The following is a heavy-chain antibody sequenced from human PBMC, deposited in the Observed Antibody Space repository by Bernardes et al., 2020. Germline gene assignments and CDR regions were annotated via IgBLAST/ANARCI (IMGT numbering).Heavy chain of an antibody. Sequence: SETLSLTCTVSGCSISSSSYYWVWIRQPPGKGLDWIGSIYYSGSTYYNPSLTSRFTISVDTSKNQFSLKMSSVTAADPAVYYCARGRYSSGWEFDYWGQGTLVTVSS. D-gene: IGHD6-19*01. CDR1: GCSISSSSYY. CDR3: ARGRYSSGWEFDY. V-gene: IGHV4-39*01. J-gene: IGHJ4*02. CDR2: IYYSGST.